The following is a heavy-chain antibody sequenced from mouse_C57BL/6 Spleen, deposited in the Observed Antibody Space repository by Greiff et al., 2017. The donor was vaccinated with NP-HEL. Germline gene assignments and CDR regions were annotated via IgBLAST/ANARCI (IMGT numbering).Heavy chain of an antibody. Sequence: QVQLKQSGPELVKPGASVKISCKASGYAFSSSWMNWVKQRPGKGLEWIGRIYPGDGDTNYNGKFKGKATLTADKSSSTAYMQLSSLTSEDSAVYFCARGGYYGSSYGYFDVWGTGTTVTVSS. CDR2: IYPGDGDT. J-gene: IGHJ1*03. CDR1: GYAFSSSW. CDR3: ARGGYYGSSYGYFDV. V-gene: IGHV1-82*01. D-gene: IGHD1-1*01.